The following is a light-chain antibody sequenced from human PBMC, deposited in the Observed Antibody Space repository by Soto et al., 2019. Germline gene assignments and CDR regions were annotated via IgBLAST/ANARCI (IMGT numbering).Light chain of an antibody. CDR2: LNSDGSH. V-gene: IGLV4-69*01. Sequence: QLVLTQSPSASASLGASVKLTSTLSSGHSSYAIAWHQQQPEKGPRYLMKLNSDGSHSKGDGIPDRFSGSSSGAERYLTISSLQSEDEADYYCQTWGTGIHVVFGGGTKVTVL. CDR1: SGHSSYA. CDR3: QTWGTGIHVV. J-gene: IGLJ2*01.